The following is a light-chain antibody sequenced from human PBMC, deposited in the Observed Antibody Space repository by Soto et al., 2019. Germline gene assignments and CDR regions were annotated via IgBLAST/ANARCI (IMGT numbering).Light chain of an antibody. J-gene: IGKJ5*01. V-gene: IGKV3-15*01. CDR1: QSVSSN. CDR3: QQYNNWPIT. Sequence: EIVITQSPATPSVSPRERATLSCRASQSVSSNLAWYQQKPGQAPRLLIYGASTRATGLPARFSGSGSGTEFTLTISSLQSEDFAVYYCQQYNNWPITFGQGTRLEIK. CDR2: GAS.